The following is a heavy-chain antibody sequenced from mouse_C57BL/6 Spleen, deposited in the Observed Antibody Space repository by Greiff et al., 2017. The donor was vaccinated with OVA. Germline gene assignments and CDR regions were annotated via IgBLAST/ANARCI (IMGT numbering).Heavy chain of an antibody. CDR1: GYTFTSYW. CDR2: IDPSDSET. Sequence: VQLQQPGAELARPGSSVKLSCKASGYTFTSYWMHWVKQRPIQGLEWIGNIDPSDSETHYNQKFKDKATLTVDKSSSTAYMQLSSLTSEDSAVYYCARGDWEGYWGQGTTLTVSS. CDR3: ARGDWEGY. V-gene: IGHV1-52*01. J-gene: IGHJ2*01. D-gene: IGHD4-1*01.